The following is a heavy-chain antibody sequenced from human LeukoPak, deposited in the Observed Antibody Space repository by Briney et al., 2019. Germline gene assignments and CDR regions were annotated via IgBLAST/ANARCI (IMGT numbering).Heavy chain of an antibody. V-gene: IGHV4-59*01. J-gene: IGHJ3*02. CDR1: GGSISSYY. CDR3: ARDRYDSSGYDAFDI. CDR2: IYYSGST. D-gene: IGHD3-22*01. Sequence: SETLSLTCTVSGGSISSYYGSWIRQPPGKGLEVIGYIYYSGSTNYNPSLKSRVTISVDKSKNQSSLELSSVTAADTAVYYCARDRYDSSGYDAFDIWGQGTMVTVSS.